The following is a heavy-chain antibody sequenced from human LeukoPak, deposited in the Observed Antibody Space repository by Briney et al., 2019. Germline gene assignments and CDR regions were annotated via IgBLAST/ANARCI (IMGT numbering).Heavy chain of an antibody. CDR1: GGSISNYY. CDR2: IYYSGST. J-gene: IGHJ6*02. Sequence: PSETLSLTCTVSGGSISNYYWNWIRQPPGKGLEWIGYIYYSGSTNYNPSLKSRVTISVDTSKNQFSLKLSSMTAADTAVYYCARSDCSTTSCVAYYDMDVWGQGTTVTVSS. CDR3: ARSDCSTTSCVAYYDMDV. D-gene: IGHD2-2*01. V-gene: IGHV4-59*08.